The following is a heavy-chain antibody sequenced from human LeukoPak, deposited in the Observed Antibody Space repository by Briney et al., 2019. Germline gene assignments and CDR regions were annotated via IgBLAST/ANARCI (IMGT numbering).Heavy chain of an antibody. V-gene: IGHV1-2*02. Sequence: ASVKVSCKASGYTFTGYYMHWVRQAPGQGLEWMGWINPNSGGTNYAQKFQGRVTMTRDTSISTAYMELSRLRSDDTAVYYCARDGYSSGWYVGTWFDPWGQGTLVTVSS. D-gene: IGHD6-19*01. CDR2: INPNSGGT. CDR1: GYTFTGYY. CDR3: ARDGYSSGWYVGTWFDP. J-gene: IGHJ5*02.